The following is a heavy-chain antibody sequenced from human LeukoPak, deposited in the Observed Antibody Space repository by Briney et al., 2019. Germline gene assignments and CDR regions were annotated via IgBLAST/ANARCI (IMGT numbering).Heavy chain of an antibody. CDR3: ANYLTTLAYFDY. CDR1: GFTFSSYA. CDR2: IGGGGVTT. V-gene: IGHV3-23*01. J-gene: IGHJ4*02. Sequence: GGSLRLSCEASGFTFSSYAMSWVRQAPGKGLEWVSAIGGGGVTTFYAGSVKGRFTISRDNSKNTLYLQMNSLTAEDTAVYYCANYLTTLAYFDYWGQGTVVTVSS. D-gene: IGHD4/OR15-4a*01.